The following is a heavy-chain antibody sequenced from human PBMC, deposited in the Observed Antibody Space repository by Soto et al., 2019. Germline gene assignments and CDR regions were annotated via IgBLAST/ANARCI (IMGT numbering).Heavy chain of an antibody. CDR3: ARADGGDSGSWDAFDI. CDR1: GGSFSGYY. D-gene: IGHD1-26*01. Sequence: SETLSLTCAFYGGSFSGYYWSWIRQPPGKGLEWIGEINHSGSTNYNPSLKSRVTISVDTSKNQFSLKLSSVTAADTAVYYCARADGGDSGSWDAFDIWGQGTMVTVSS. V-gene: IGHV4-34*01. CDR2: INHSGST. J-gene: IGHJ3*02.